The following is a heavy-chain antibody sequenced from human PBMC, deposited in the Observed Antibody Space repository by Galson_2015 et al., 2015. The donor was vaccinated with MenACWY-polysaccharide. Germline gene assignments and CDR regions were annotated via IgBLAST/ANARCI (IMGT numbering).Heavy chain of an antibody. V-gene: IGHV3-74*01. D-gene: IGHD2-21*02. J-gene: IGHJ4*02. Sequence: LRLSCAASGFPFSRDWMHWVRQAPGKGLMWVSRIISDGSDTTYADSVKGRFTISRDNAKNTLYLQLNSLRAEDTAVYYCIRDDSVRKLDDWGRGTLVTVSP. CDR1: GFPFSRDW. CDR3: IRDDSVRKLDD. CDR2: IISDGSDT.